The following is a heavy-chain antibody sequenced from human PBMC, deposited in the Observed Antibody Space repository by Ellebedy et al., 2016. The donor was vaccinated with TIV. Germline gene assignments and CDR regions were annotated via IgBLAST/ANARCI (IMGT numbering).Heavy chain of an antibody. CDR3: ARLELLATPDAFDI. CDR1: GFTFSQYG. CDR2: ISYDGSDK. J-gene: IGHJ3*02. D-gene: IGHD3-10*01. V-gene: IGHV3-30*03. Sequence: GESLKISXAAAGFTFSQYGMHWVRQAPGKGLEWVALISYDGSDKYYADSVKGRITISRDNSKNTLYLQINSLRAEDTALYYCARLELLATPDAFDIWGQGTMVTVSS.